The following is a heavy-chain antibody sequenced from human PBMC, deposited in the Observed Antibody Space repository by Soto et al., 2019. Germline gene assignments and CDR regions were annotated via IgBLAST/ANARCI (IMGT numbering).Heavy chain of an antibody. CDR3: ASRISGSYFY. CDR2: IYYSGST. D-gene: IGHD1-26*01. J-gene: IGHJ4*02. Sequence: SETLSLTCTVSGGSISSYYWSWIRQPPGKGLEWIGYIYYSGSTNYNPSLKSRVTISVDTSKNQFSLKLSSVTAADTAVYYCASRISGSYFYWGQGTLVTVSS. V-gene: IGHV4-59*01. CDR1: GGSISSYY.